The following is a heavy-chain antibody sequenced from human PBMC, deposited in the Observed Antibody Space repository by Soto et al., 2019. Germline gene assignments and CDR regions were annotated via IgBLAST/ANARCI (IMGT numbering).Heavy chain of an antibody. J-gene: IGHJ4*02. V-gene: IGHV4-39*01. CDR2: ISYSGIT. D-gene: IGHD1-1*01. CDR1: GGSISSSVYY. CDR3: ARQVEVTYFDY. Sequence: QLHLQESGPELLKPSETLPLTCTVSGGSISSSVYYWGWTRQPPGKRLEWIASISYSGITYYNPSLKSRVTISVDTSKNQFSLKLRSMTAADTAVYYCARQVEVTYFDYWGQGTLVTVSS.